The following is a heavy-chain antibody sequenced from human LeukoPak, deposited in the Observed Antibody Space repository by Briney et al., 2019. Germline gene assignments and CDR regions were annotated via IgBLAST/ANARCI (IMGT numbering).Heavy chain of an antibody. V-gene: IGHV1-69*04. CDR1: GGTFSSYA. J-gene: IGHJ4*02. CDR2: IIPILGIA. D-gene: IGHD3-22*01. CDR3: ARDSGSTYYHDSSGYYGYYFDY. Sequence: SVKVSCKASGGTFSSYAISWVRQAPGQGLEWMGRIIPILGIANYAQKFQGRVTITADKSTSTAYMELSSLRSEDTAVYYCARDSGSTYYHDSSGYYGYYFDYWGQGTLVTVSS.